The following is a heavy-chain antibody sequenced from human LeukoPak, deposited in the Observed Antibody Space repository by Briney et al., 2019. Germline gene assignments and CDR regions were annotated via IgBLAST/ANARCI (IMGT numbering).Heavy chain of an antibody. J-gene: IGHJ5*02. CDR3: ARGGSGSYFSWLDP. CDR1: GYTFTGYY. Sequence: ASVKVSCKAAGYTFTGYYIHWVRQAPGQGLECVGWINPNSGGTNYAQKFQGRVTMTRDTSISTAYMELSRLRSDDTAVYYCARGGSGSYFSWLDPWGQGTLVTVSS. CDR2: INPNSGGT. D-gene: IGHD3-10*01. V-gene: IGHV1-2*02.